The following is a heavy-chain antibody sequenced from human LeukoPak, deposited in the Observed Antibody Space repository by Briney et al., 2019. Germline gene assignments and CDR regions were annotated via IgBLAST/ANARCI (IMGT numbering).Heavy chain of an antibody. CDR3: AKELAMVRGVIITMGAFDI. D-gene: IGHD3-10*01. V-gene: IGHV3-30*02. J-gene: IGHJ3*02. Sequence: PGGSLRLSCAASGFTLSSYGMHWVRQAPGKGLEWVAFIRYDGSNKYYADSVKGRFTISRDNSKNTLYLQMNSLRAEDTAVYYCAKELAMVRGVIITMGAFDIWGQGTMVTVSS. CDR2: IRYDGSNK. CDR1: GFTLSSYG.